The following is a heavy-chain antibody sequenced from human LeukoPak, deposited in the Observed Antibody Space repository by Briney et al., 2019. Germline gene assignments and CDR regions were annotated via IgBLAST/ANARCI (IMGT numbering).Heavy chain of an antibody. CDR2: ISRSSNYI. J-gene: IGHJ3*01. CDR1: GFTFSTYR. D-gene: IGHD3-22*01. CDR3: ARGRTSYYDSHDAFDV. Sequence: PGGSLRLSCAAAGFTFSTYRIDWARQAPGGGLEWLSSISRSSNYIYYADSVKGRFTVSRDNAKNSVYLQMNSLRAEDTAMYYCARGRTSYYDSHDAFDVWGQGTLVTVSS. V-gene: IGHV3-21*01.